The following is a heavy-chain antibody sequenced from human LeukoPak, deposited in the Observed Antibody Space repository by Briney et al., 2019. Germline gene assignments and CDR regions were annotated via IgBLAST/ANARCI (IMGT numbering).Heavy chain of an antibody. CDR1: GFTFSDYY. Sequence: GGSLRLSCAASGFTFSDYYMSWIRQAPGKGLEWVSYISSSGNTIYYADSAKGRFTISRDNAKNTLYLQMNSLRAEDTAVYYCAREATVTPHDAFDIWGQGTMVTVSS. V-gene: IGHV3-11*04. D-gene: IGHD4-17*01. J-gene: IGHJ3*02. CDR3: AREATVTPHDAFDI. CDR2: ISSSGNTI.